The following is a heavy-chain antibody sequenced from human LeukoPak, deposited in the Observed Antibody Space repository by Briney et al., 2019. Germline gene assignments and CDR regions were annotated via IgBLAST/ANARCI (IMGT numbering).Heavy chain of an antibody. V-gene: IGHV4-59*01. D-gene: IGHD1-26*01. J-gene: IGHJ4*02. Sequence: SETLSLTCAVSGGSISSYYWSWIRQPPGKGLEWIGYIYSSGSTNYNPSLKSRVTISVDTSKNQFSLKLSSVTAADTAVYYCARDKRGYWEPDYWGQGTLVTVSS. CDR3: ARDKRGYWEPDY. CDR1: GGSISSYY. CDR2: IYSSGST.